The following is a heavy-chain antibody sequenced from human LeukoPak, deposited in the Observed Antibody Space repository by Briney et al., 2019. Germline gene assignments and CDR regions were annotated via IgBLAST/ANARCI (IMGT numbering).Heavy chain of an antibody. CDR3: ASSGPSGAFDI. V-gene: IGHV4-34*01. Sequence: SETLSLTCTVSGGSISNYYWSWIRQPPGKGLEWIGEINHSGSANYNPSLKSRVTISVDTSKNQFSLKLSSVTAADTAVYYCASSGPSGAFDIWGQGTMVTVSS. D-gene: IGHD1-26*01. CDR1: GGSISNYY. J-gene: IGHJ3*02. CDR2: INHSGSA.